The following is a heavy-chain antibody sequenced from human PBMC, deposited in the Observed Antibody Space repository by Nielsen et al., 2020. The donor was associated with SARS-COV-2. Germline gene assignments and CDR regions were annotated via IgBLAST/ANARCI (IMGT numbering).Heavy chain of an antibody. D-gene: IGHD3-22*01. J-gene: IGHJ4*02. Sequence: VRQMPGKGLEWMGGIIPIFSTTHYAPNFQGRVIISTDKSTTTAYLELSSLRSEDTAVYYCAKPFYYYDSSGYFDYWGQGTLVTVSS. CDR2: IIPIFSTT. V-gene: IGHV1-69*05. CDR3: AKPFYYYDSSGYFDY.